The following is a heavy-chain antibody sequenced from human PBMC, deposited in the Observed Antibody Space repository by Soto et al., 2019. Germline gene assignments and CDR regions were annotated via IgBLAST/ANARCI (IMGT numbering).Heavy chain of an antibody. CDR3: ARGYSPDQVGSSSWVDY. V-gene: IGHV3-30-3*01. CDR1: GFTFSSYA. J-gene: IGHJ4*02. D-gene: IGHD6-6*01. CDR2: ISYDGSNK. Sequence: QVQLVESGGGVVQPGRSLRLSCAASGFTFSSYAMHWVRQAPGKGLEWVAVISYDGSNKYYADSVKGRFTISRDNSKNTLYLQMNSLKAEDTAVYYCARGYSPDQVGSSSWVDYWGQGTLVTVSS.